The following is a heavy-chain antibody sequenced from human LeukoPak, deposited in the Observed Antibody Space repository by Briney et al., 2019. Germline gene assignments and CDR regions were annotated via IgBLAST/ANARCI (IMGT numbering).Heavy chain of an antibody. D-gene: IGHD3-3*01. CDR2: IYTSGST. CDR3: ARDGFLEWLFWY. CDR1: GGSISPYY. Sequence: SETLSLTCTVSGGSISPYYWSWIRQPPGKGLEWIGRIYTSGSTNYNPSLKSRVTMSVDTSKNQFSLKLSSVTAADTAVYYCARDGFLEWLFWYWGQGTLVTVSS. J-gene: IGHJ4*02. V-gene: IGHV4-4*07.